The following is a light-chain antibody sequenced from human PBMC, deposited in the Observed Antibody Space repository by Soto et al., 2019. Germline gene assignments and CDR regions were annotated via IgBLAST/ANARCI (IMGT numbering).Light chain of an antibody. J-gene: IGKJ1*01. V-gene: IGKV3-20*01. CDR3: QQYGSSPRT. CDR2: GAS. Sequence: EIVLTQSPGTLSLSPGERATLSCRARQSVSSSYRACYQQKPGQAPRVLMYGASSRATGIPDRFSGSGSGTDFTLTISSLEPEDFAVYSCQQYGSSPRTFGQGTKVDIK. CDR1: QSVSSSY.